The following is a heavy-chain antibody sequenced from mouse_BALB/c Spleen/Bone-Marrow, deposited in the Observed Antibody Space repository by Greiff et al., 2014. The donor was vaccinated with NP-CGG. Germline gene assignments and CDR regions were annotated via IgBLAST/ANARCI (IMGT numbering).Heavy chain of an antibody. CDR2: ISNGGTYT. D-gene: IGHD1-1*02. V-gene: IGHV5-4*02. J-gene: IGHJ4*01. Sequence: EVHLVESGGGLVKPGGSLKLSCAASGFTFSDFYMFWFRQTPEEGLEWVATISNGGTYTYYPDSVKGRFTISRDNAKNNLYLQMSSLKSEDTAMYYCARSGERYGAMDYWGQGTSVTVTS. CDR3: ARSGERYGAMDY. CDR1: GFTFSDFY.